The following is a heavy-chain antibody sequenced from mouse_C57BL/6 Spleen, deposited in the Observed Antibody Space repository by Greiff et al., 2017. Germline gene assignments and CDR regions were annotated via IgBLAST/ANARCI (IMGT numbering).Heavy chain of an antibody. V-gene: IGHV14-4*01. CDR3: TTLYYGSSFYAMDY. J-gene: IGHJ4*01. D-gene: IGHD1-1*01. CDR2: IDPENGDT. Sequence: VQLQQSGAELVRPGASVKLSCTASGFNIKDDYMHWVKQRPEQGLEWIGWIDPENGDTEYASKFQGKATITADTSSNTAYLQLSSLTSEDTAVYYCTTLYYGSSFYAMDYWGQGTSVTVSS. CDR1: GFNIKDDY.